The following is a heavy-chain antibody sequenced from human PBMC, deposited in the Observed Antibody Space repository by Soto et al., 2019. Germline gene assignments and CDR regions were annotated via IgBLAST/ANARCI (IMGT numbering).Heavy chain of an antibody. J-gene: IGHJ4*02. Sequence: SETLSLTCAVYGETFSGFYWSWIRQTPGKGLEWIGEVNHSGNTNYNPALKSRPSISEDTSKNQFSLKLASVTAADTAVYYCARAAIQGPQNTEVPGPSQTLDYWGQGTLVTVSS. CDR2: VNHSGNT. CDR1: GETFSGFY. D-gene: IGHD2-2*01. V-gene: IGHV4-34*01. CDR3: ARAAIQGPQNTEVPGPSQTLDY.